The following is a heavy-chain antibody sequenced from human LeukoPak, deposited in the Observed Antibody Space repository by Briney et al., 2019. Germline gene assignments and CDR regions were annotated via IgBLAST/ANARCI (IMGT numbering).Heavy chain of an antibody. CDR1: GFTFSSYA. D-gene: IGHD5-12*01. V-gene: IGHV3-23*01. CDR3: AKAAGALGGYDPFDY. J-gene: IGHJ4*02. CDR2: ISGSGGST. Sequence: GGSLRLSCAASGFTFSSYAMSWVRQAPGKGLEWVSAISGSGGSTYYADSVKGRFTISRDNSKNTLYLQMNSLRAENTAVYYCAKAAGALGGYDPFDYWGQGTLVTVSS.